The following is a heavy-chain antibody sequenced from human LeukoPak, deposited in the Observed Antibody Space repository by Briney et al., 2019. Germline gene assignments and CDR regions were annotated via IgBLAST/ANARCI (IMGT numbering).Heavy chain of an antibody. Sequence: SVKVSCKASGGTFSSYAISWVRQAPGQGLEWMGGIIPIFGTANYAQKFQGRVTITADESTSTAYMVLSSLRSEDTAVYYCASQDIVVVPAAVHAFDIWGQGTMVTVSS. V-gene: IGHV1-69*13. D-gene: IGHD2-2*01. CDR2: IIPIFGTA. CDR1: GGTFSSYA. J-gene: IGHJ3*02. CDR3: ASQDIVVVPAAVHAFDI.